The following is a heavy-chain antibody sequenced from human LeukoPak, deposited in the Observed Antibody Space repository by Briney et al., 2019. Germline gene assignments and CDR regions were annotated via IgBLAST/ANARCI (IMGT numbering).Heavy chain of an antibody. V-gene: IGHV3-23*01. D-gene: IGHD3-16*02. CDR3: AKGVVVAPDVTHFDY. CDR1: GLTFNNYA. CDR2: ISGRGASK. J-gene: IGHJ4*02. Sequence: PGGSLRLSCAVSGLTFNNYAMSWVRQAQGKGLEWVSGISGRGASKYYADSVKGRFTISRDNSKNTLYLQMNSLRAEDTAVYYCAKGVVVAPDVTHFDYWGQGTLVTVSS.